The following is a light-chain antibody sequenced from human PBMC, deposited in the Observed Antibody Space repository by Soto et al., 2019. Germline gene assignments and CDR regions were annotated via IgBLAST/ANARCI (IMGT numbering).Light chain of an antibody. V-gene: IGKV4-1*01. J-gene: IGKJ1*01. Sequence: DIVMTQSPDSLAVSLGERATINCKSSQSLLYTSNNKNHLAWYQQRPGQPPKLLIYWVSTRQSGVPDRFRGSGSGTDFTLTISSLQAEDVAVYYCQQYYSAPWTFGQGTKVEVK. CDR3: QQYYSAPWT. CDR1: QSLLYTSNNKNH. CDR2: WVS.